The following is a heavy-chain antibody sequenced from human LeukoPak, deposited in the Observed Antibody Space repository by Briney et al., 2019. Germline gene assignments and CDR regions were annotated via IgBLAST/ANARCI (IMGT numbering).Heavy chain of an antibody. V-gene: IGHV3-23*01. CDR3: ARSGRYCSGGSCYQEASSDY. D-gene: IGHD2-15*01. CDR1: GFTFSNYA. J-gene: IGHJ4*02. CDR2: ISGGAVST. Sequence: GGSLRLSCAASGFTFSNYAMNWVRQAPGKGLEWVSAISGGAVSTNYADSVKGRFTISRDNSKNTLYLQMNSLRAEDTAVYYCARSGRYCSGGSCYQEASSDYWGQGALVTVSS.